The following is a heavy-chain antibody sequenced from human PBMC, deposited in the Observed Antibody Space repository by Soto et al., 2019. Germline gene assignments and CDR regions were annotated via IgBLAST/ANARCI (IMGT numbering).Heavy chain of an antibody. CDR1: GFTFSSYE. CDR2: ISSSGSTI. J-gene: IGHJ5*02. D-gene: IGHD2-21*01. V-gene: IGHV3-48*03. CDR3: AINYDCLDP. Sequence: GGCLRRSCAASGFTFSSYEMNWVRQAPGKGLEWVSYISSSGSTIYYADSVKGRFTISRDNGKNSLDLRINSPRAEDTAVYYCAINYDCLDPWGKRTLVTASS.